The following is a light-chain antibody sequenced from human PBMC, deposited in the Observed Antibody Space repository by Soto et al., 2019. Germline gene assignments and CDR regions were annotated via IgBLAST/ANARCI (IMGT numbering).Light chain of an antibody. CDR3: QSYDDSLSAFV. J-gene: IGLJ1*01. CDR2: VNT. V-gene: IGLV1-40*01. CDR1: SSNIEAIYG. Sequence: QSVLTQPPSVSGAPGQKVTISCTGRSSNIEAIYGVHWYQQLPGTAPKLLIYVNTNRPSGVPDRFSASKSGTSASLAITGLQAEDEADYYCQSYDDSLSAFVFGTGTKVTVL.